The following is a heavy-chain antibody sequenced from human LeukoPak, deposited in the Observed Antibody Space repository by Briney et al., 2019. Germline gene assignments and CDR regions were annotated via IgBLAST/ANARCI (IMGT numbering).Heavy chain of an antibody. D-gene: IGHD5-18*01. CDR3: ARERRWIQLWSRTEGSFDY. J-gene: IGHJ4*02. CDR1: GYTFTGYY. V-gene: IGHV1-2*02. Sequence: ASVKVSCKASGYTFTGYYMHWVRQAPGQGLEWMGWINPNSGGTNYAQKFQGRVTMTRDTSISTAYMELSRLRSDDTAVDYCARERRWIQLWSRTEGSFDYWGQGTLVTVSS. CDR2: INPNSGGT.